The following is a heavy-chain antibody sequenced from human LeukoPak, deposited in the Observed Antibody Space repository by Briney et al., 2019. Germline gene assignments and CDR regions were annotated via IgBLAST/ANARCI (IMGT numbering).Heavy chain of an antibody. CDR2: ISSGGDLT. CDR3: ARGLGTLGYCSSTSCYLDY. J-gene: IGHJ4*02. D-gene: IGHD2-2*01. CDR1: GFTFSSYG. V-gene: IGHV3-48*02. Sequence: GGSLRLSCAASGFTFSSYGMNWVRLAPGKGLEWVSYISSGGDLTYYGDSVKGRFTISRDSAKNSLYLQMNSLRDDDTAVYYCARGLGTLGYCSSTSCYLDYWGQGTMVTVSS.